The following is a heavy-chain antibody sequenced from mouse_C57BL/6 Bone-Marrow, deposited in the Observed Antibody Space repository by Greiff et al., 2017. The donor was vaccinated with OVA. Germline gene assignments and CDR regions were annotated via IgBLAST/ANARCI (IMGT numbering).Heavy chain of an antibody. CDR1: GYTFTNYY. J-gene: IGHJ2*01. V-gene: IGHV1-50*01. CDR3: GSWDFAY. D-gene: IGHD1-1*01. Sequence: QVQLQQPGAEFVKPGASVKLSCKASGYTFTNYYIQWIKQRPGQGLEWIGEIDPSDSYTNYNQKFKGKATLTVDTSSSTAYMQLSSLKSEDSAVYYCGSWDFAYWGQGTTLTVSS. CDR2: IDPSDSYT.